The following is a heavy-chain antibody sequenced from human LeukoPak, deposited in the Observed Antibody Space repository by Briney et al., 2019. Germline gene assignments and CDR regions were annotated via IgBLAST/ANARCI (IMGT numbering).Heavy chain of an antibody. CDR3: AKGGDIVVVPAAFDI. D-gene: IGHD2-2*01. J-gene: IGHJ3*02. Sequence: PGGSLTLSCAASGFTFSSYAMSWVRQAPGKGLEWVSAISGSGGSTYYADSVKGRFTISRDNSKNTLHLQMNSLRAEDTAVYYCAKGGDIVVVPAAFDIWGQGTMVTVSS. V-gene: IGHV3-23*01. CDR2: ISGSGGST. CDR1: GFTFSSYA.